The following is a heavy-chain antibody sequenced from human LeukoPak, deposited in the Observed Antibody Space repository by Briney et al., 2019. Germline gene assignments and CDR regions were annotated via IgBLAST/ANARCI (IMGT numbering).Heavy chain of an antibody. CDR3: ASGADGYGDFNGGTFDY. J-gene: IGHJ4*02. Sequence: PGGSLRLSCAASGFTFSSYGMHWVRQAPGKGPEWVAVIWYDGSNKYYADSVKGRFTISRDKSKNTLYLQMNSLRAEDTAVYYCASGADGYGDFNGGTFDYWGQGTLVTVSS. V-gene: IGHV3-33*01. CDR1: GFTFSSYG. CDR2: IWYDGSNK. D-gene: IGHD4-17*01.